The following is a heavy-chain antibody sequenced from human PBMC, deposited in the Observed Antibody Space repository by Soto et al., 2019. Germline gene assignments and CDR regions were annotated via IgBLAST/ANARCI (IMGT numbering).Heavy chain of an antibody. V-gene: IGHV3-23*01. J-gene: IGHJ1*01. CDR3: AKDMSYSSGCYLVGYFQH. D-gene: IGHD6-19*01. CDR2: ISGSGGST. CDR1: GFTFSSYA. Sequence: GGSLRLSCAASGFTFSSYAMSWVRQAPGKGLEWVSAISGSGGSTYYADSVKGRLTISRDNSKNTLYLQMNSLRAEDTAVYYCAKDMSYSSGCYLVGYFQHWGQGTLVTVSS.